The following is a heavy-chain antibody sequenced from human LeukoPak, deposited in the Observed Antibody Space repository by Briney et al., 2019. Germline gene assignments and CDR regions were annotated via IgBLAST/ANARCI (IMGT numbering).Heavy chain of an antibody. D-gene: IGHD2-15*01. CDR3: ASYCSSGSCYAAFDI. Sequence: SETLSLTCAVYGGSFSGYYWSWIRQPPGKGLEWIGEINHSGSTNYNPSLKSRVTISVDTSKNQFSLKLSSVTAADTAVYYCASYCSSGSCYAAFDIWGQGTMVTVSS. CDR1: GGSFSGYY. CDR2: INHSGST. V-gene: IGHV4-34*01. J-gene: IGHJ3*02.